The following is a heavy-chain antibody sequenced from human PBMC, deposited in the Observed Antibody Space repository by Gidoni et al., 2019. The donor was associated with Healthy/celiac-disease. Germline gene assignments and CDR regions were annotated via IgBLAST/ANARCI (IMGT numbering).Heavy chain of an antibody. Sequence: QLQLVQSGAEVKKPGASVTVSCKASGYPFTSYGISWVRQAPGQGLEWMGWISAYNGNTNYAQKLQGRVTMTTDTSTSTAYMELRSLRSDDTAVYYCARDTIVVVVAAATETSYYYYGMDVWGQGTTVTVSS. J-gene: IGHJ6*02. CDR2: ISAYNGNT. CDR1: GYPFTSYG. CDR3: ARDTIVVVVAAATETSYYYYGMDV. V-gene: IGHV1-18*01. D-gene: IGHD2-15*01.